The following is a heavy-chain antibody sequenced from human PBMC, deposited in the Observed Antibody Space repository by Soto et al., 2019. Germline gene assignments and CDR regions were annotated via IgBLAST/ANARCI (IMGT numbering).Heavy chain of an antibody. CDR2: IYHSGST. V-gene: IGHV4-4*02. Sequence: SETLSLTCAFSVGSISSSNWCSWVRQPPGKGLEWIGEIYHSGSTNYNPSLKSRVTISVDKSKNQFSLKLSSVTAADTAVYYCARGRGNYDFWSGYYIGFDYWGQGTLVTVSS. CDR1: VGSISSSNW. CDR3: ARGRGNYDFWSGYYIGFDY. D-gene: IGHD3-3*01. J-gene: IGHJ4*02.